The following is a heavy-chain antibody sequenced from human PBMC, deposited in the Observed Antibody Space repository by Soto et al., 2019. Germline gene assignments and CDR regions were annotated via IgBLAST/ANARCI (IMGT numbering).Heavy chain of an antibody. Sequence: ASVKVSCKASGYTFTSYAMHWVRRAPGQRLEWMGWINAGNGNTKYSQKFQGRVTITRDTSASTAYMELSSLRSEDTAVYYCAREYSSGWGYYYYYMDVWGKGTTVTVSS. D-gene: IGHD6-19*01. CDR3: AREYSSGWGYYYYYMDV. J-gene: IGHJ6*03. CDR1: GYTFTSYA. V-gene: IGHV1-3*01. CDR2: INAGNGNT.